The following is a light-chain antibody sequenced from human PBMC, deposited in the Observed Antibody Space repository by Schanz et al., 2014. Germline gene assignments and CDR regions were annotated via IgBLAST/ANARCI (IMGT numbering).Light chain of an antibody. CDR2: GAS. CDR1: QSLASSY. V-gene: IGKV3-15*01. J-gene: IGKJ1*01. Sequence: IVLTQSPVTLSLSPGERVTLSCRASQSLASSYLAWYQQKPGQAPRLLIYGASSRAAGIPARFSGSGSGTEFTLTISSLQSEDFAVYYCQQYNNWPQTFGQGTKVEIK. CDR3: QQYNNWPQT.